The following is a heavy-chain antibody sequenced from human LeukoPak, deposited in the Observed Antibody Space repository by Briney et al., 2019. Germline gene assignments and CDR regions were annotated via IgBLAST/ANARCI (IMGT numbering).Heavy chain of an antibody. Sequence: PSETLSLTCAVYGGSFSVYYWSWIRQPPGKGLECIGEINHGGSTNYNPSLKSRVTISVDTSKNQFSLKLSSVTAADTAVYYCARGSQFYSYPNWFDPWGQGTLVTVSS. V-gene: IGHV4-34*01. CDR1: GGSFSVYY. CDR3: ARGSQFYSYPNWFDP. D-gene: IGHD5-18*01. CDR2: INHGGST. J-gene: IGHJ5*02.